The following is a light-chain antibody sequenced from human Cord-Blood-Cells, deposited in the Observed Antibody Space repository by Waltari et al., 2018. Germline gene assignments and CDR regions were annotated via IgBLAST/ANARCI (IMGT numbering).Light chain of an antibody. CDR3: CSYAGSYPYV. J-gene: IGLJ1*01. V-gene: IGLV2-11*01. CDR1: SSDVGGYNN. CDR2: DVS. Sequence: QSALTQPRSVSGSPGQSVTISCTGTSSDVGGYNNVSWYQQHPGKAPKLMIYDVSKRPSGVPDRFSGSKSGNTASLTIAGLQAEDDADYYCCSYAGSYPYVFGTGTKVTVL.